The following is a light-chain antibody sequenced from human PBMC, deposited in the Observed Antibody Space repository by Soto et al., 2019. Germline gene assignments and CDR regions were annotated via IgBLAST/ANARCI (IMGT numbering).Light chain of an antibody. Sequence: EKALTQSPVTLSLYPGERATLSCRASQSVSSTLAWYQQRPGQAPRLLIYGASTRASGVPDRFSGSGSGTEFILTISSLQSEDSAVYYCQQYDVGPVLTFGGGTKLDIK. V-gene: IGKV3-15*01. CDR1: QSVSST. J-gene: IGKJ4*01. CDR3: QQYDVGPVLT. CDR2: GAS.